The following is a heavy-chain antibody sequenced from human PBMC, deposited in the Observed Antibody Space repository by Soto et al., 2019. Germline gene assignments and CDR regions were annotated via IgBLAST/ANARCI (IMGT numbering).Heavy chain of an antibody. CDR3: ARAVTWGLDV. CDR1: GFTFSLYS. V-gene: IGHV3-48*02. Sequence: EVQLVESGGGLVQPGGSLRLSCAASGFTFSLYSMSWVRQAPGNGLEWVSYISRSSTGIHYADSVKGRFTISGDDATNSMHRQMNSLRDGATAVYYCARAVTWGLDVWGQGTTVSISS. CDR2: ISRSSTGI. J-gene: IGHJ6*02. D-gene: IGHD3-10*01.